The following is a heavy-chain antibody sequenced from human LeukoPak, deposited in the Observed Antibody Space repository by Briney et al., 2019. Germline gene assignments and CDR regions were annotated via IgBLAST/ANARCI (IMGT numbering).Heavy chain of an antibody. D-gene: IGHD2-2*01. J-gene: IGHJ5*02. CDR1: GYTFNAYY. Sequence: ASVKVSCKASGYTFNAYYMHWVRQAPGQGLEWMGWINPNSGGTNYAQKFQGRVTMTRDTSISTAYMELSRLRSDDTAVYYCARDARIVVVPAALGSWGQGTLVTVSS. CDR2: INPNSGGT. V-gene: IGHV1-2*02. CDR3: ARDARIVVVPAALGS.